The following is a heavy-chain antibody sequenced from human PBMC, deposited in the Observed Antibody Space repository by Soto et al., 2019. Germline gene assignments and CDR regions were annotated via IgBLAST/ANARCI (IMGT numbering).Heavy chain of an antibody. J-gene: IGHJ5*01. CDR3: ARDQGSSWYEVDS. V-gene: IGHV3-23*01. CDR2: ISGSGGST. Sequence: EVQLLESGGGLVQPGGSLRLSCAASGFTFSNYAVTWVRQAPGKGLEWVSTISGSGGSTYYADSVKGRFTISRDNSKNTLYLQMNSLRAVDTAVYFCARDQGSSWYEVDSWGQGTLVTVSS. D-gene: IGHD6-13*01. CDR1: GFTFSNYA.